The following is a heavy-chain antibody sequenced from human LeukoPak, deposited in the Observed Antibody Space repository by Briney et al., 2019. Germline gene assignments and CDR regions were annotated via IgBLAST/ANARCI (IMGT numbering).Heavy chain of an antibody. J-gene: IGHJ4*02. CDR2: ISAYNGNT. Sequence: ASVKVSCKASGYTFTNHGISWVRQAPGQGLEWMGWISAYNGNTNYAQKLQGRVTMTTDTSTSTAYMELRSLRSDDTAVYYCAREESGWSFPDYWGQGTLVTVSS. V-gene: IGHV1-18*01. CDR1: GYTFTNHG. D-gene: IGHD6-19*01. CDR3: AREESGWSFPDY.